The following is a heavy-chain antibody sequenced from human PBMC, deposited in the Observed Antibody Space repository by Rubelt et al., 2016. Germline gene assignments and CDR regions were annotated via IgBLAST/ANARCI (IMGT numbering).Heavy chain of an antibody. J-gene: IGHJ3*02. Sequence: QVQLVQSGAEVKKPGASVKVSCKVSGYTLTELSMHWVRQAPGKGLEWMGGFDPEDGETIYAQKCQGRVTMTEDTSTDTAYMELSSLRAEDTAVYYCATKLRDRGAFDIWGQGTMVTVSS. CDR3: ATKLRDRGAFDI. CDR1: GYTLTELS. D-gene: IGHD4-17*01. V-gene: IGHV1-24*01. CDR2: FDPEDGET.